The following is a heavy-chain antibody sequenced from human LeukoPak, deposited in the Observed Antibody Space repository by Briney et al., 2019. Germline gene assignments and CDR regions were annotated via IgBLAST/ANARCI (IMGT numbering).Heavy chain of an antibody. CDR1: GFTFSSYG. D-gene: IGHD4-23*01. V-gene: IGHV3-30*03. CDR2: ISYDGSNK. Sequence: GGSLRLSCAASGFTFSSYGMHWVRQAPGKGLEWVAVISYDGSNKYYADSVKGRFTISRDNSKSTLYLQMNSLRAEDTAVYYCARDYGGNSGYFDYWGQGTLVTVSS. J-gene: IGHJ4*02. CDR3: ARDYGGNSGYFDY.